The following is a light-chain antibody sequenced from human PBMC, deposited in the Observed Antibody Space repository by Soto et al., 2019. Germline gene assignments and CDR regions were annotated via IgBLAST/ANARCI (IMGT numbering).Light chain of an antibody. CDR1: QSVSSNY. J-gene: IGKJ1*01. CDR3: QQYGSSPRT. V-gene: IGKV3-20*01. Sequence: EIVLTQSPGTLSLSPGERAALSCRASQSVSSNYLAWYQQKPGQAPRLLIYGASSRATGIPDMFSGSGSGTDFTLTIIRLEPEDFAVYYCQQYGSSPRTFGQGTKVEIK. CDR2: GAS.